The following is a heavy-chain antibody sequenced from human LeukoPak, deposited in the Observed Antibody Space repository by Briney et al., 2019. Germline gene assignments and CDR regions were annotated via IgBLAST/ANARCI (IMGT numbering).Heavy chain of an antibody. D-gene: IGHD1-1*01. CDR2: ISYSGST. V-gene: IGHV4-59*01. CDR3: AREGTAGTNLNWFDP. J-gene: IGHJ5*02. CDR1: GGSISSYY. Sequence: SETLSLTCTVSGGSISSYYWSWIRQPPGRGLEWIGYISYSGSTNFDPSLKSRVTISVDTSKNQFSLKLSSVTAADTAVYYCAREGTAGTNLNWFDPWGQGTLVTVSS.